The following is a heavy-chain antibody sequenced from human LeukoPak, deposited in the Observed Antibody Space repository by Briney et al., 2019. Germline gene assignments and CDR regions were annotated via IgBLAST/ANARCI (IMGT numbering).Heavy chain of an antibody. CDR1: GGTFSSYA. CDR3: ARDVYCGGDCYFLVYYYMDV. Sequence: SVKVSCKASGGTFSSYAISWVRQAPGQGLEWMGGIIPIFGTANYAQKFQGRVTITADESTSTAYMELSSLRSEDTAVYYCARDVYCGGDCYFLVYYYMDVWGKGTTVTVSS. CDR2: IIPIFGTA. J-gene: IGHJ6*03. D-gene: IGHD2-21*01. V-gene: IGHV1-69*13.